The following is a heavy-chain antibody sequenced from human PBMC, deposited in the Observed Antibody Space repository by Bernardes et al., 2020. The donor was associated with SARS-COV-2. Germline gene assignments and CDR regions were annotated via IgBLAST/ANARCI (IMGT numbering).Heavy chain of an antibody. D-gene: IGHD3-10*01. CDR3: ARAGAYGSGSHGIYYYGMDV. V-gene: IGHV1-18*01. J-gene: IGHJ6*02. CDR1: GYSFTTYI. CDR2: IAVYNGDT. Sequence: ASVKVSCKASGYSFTTYIINWVRQAPGQGLEWMGWIAVYNGDTKSGQKVQGRVAMTIDTSSDTVYMELRNLRYDDTAVYYCARAGAYGSGSHGIYYYGMDVWGQGTTVTV.